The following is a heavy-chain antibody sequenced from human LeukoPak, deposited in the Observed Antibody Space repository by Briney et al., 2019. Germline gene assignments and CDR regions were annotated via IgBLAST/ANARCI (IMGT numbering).Heavy chain of an antibody. CDR2: IYSGGST. V-gene: IGHV3-66*01. D-gene: IGHD3-9*01. Sequence: SGGSLRLSCAASGFTVSSNYMSWVRQAPGKGLEWVSVIYSGGSTYYADSVKGRFTISRDNSKNTLYLQMNSLRAEDTAVYYCARDRGALADILTGYYTGGWFDPWGQGTLVTVSS. J-gene: IGHJ5*02. CDR3: ARDRGALADILTGYYTGGWFDP. CDR1: GFTVSSNY.